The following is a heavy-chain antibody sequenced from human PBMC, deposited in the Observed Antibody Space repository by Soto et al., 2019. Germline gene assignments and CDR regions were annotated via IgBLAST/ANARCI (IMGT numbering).Heavy chain of an antibody. V-gene: IGHV3-49*04. Sequence: GGSLRLSCAASGFTFSSYGMHWVRQAPGKGLEWVGFIRSKAYGGTTEYAASVKGRFTISRDDSKSIAYLQMNSLKTEDTAVYYCTRDVWIPMDVWGKGTTVTVSS. J-gene: IGHJ6*03. CDR2: IRSKAYGGTT. CDR1: GFTFSSYG. CDR3: TRDVWIPMDV. D-gene: IGHD2-8*01.